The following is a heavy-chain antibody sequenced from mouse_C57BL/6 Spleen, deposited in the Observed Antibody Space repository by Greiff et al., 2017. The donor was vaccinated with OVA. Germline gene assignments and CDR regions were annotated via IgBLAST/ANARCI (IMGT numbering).Heavy chain of an antibody. CDR2: IYPGSGST. V-gene: IGHV1-55*01. CDR1: GYTFTSYW. CDR3: ARAYYSNHLYYFDY. D-gene: IGHD2-5*01. Sequence: VQLQQPGAELVKPGASVKMSCKASGYTFTSYWITWVKQRPGQGLEWIGDIYPGSGSTNYNEKFKSKATLTVDTSSSTAYMQLSSLTSEDSAVYYCARAYYSNHLYYFDYWGQGTTLTVSS. J-gene: IGHJ2*01.